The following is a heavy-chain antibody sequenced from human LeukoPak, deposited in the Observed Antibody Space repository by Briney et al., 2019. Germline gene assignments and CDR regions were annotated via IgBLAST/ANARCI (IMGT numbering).Heavy chain of an antibody. CDR2: ISGSGFNI. CDR3: KGGGGDFFGSGPGDL. J-gene: IGHJ2*01. D-gene: IGHD3-10*01. V-gene: IGHV3-21*01. CDR1: GFTFASYS. Sequence: PGGSLRLSCAASGFTFASYSMNWVRQAPGKGLEWVSCISGSGFNIYYADSMKGRFTISRDNAKNSLYLQMNSLRAEDTAVYYCKGGGGDFFGSGPGDLWGRGSLVTVSS.